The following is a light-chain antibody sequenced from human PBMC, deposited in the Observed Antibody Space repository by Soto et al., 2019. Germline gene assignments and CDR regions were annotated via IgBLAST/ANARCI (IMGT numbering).Light chain of an antibody. J-gene: IGKJ4*01. CDR1: HSVDIY. CDR2: DAS. V-gene: IGKV3-11*01. CDR3: QQRKYWPPLT. Sequence: EVVLTQSPVTLALSPGDGATLSCRTSHSVDIYLAWYQQKPGQAPRLLIYDASNRATGIPARFSGSGSGTDFTLTISSLEPEDFAVYYCQQRKYWPPLTLAEGPRWSSN.